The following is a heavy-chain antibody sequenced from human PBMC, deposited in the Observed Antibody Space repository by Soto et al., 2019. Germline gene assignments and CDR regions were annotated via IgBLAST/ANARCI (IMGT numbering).Heavy chain of an antibody. V-gene: IGHV4-4*02. Sequence: QVQLQESGPGLVKPSGTLSLTCAVSSGSISSSNWWSWVRQPPGKGLEWIGEIYHSGSTNYNPSLKSQVTISVDKATNQFSLKLSSVTAADTAVYYCAGGITVAGPSRDGFDIWGQGTMVTVSS. CDR3: AGGITVAGPSRDGFDI. J-gene: IGHJ3*02. CDR2: IYHSGST. D-gene: IGHD6-19*01. CDR1: SGSISSSNW.